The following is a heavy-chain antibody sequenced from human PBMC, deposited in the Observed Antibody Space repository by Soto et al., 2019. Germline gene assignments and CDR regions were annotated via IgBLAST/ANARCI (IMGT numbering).Heavy chain of an antibody. CDR2: INHSGST. J-gene: IGHJ6*02. CDR1: GGSLSGYY. V-gene: IGHV4-34*01. D-gene: IGHD2-2*01. Sequence: QVQLQQWGAGLLKPSETLSLTCAVYGGSLSGYYWSWIRQPPGKGLEWIGEINHSGSTNYNPSLKCRVTISVDTSKNQFSLKLSSMTAADTAVYYWARGVYCSSTSCYWGMDVWGQGTTVTVSS. CDR3: ARGVYCSSTSCYWGMDV.